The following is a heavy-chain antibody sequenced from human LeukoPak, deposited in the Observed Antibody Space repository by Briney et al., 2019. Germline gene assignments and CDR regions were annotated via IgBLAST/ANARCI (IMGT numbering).Heavy chain of an antibody. Sequence: SETLSLICTVSGGSISSSSYYWGWIRQPPGKGLEWIGSIYYSGSTYYNPSLKSRVTISVDTSKNQFSLKLSSVTAADTAVYYCAREAGGDTATYYYMDVWGKGTTVTVSS. V-gene: IGHV4-39*07. CDR2: IYYSGST. J-gene: IGHJ6*03. D-gene: IGHD5-18*01. CDR3: AREAGGDTATYYYMDV. CDR1: GGSISSSSYY.